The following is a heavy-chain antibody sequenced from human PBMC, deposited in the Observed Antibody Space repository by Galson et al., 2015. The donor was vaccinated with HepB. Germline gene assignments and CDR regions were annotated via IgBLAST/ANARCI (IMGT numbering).Heavy chain of an antibody. J-gene: IGHJ4*02. D-gene: IGHD3-3*01. CDR3: ARDASEWSRDY. CDR1: GFTFWTSG. V-gene: IGHV3-21*01. CDR2: IGYRETYK. Sequence: SLRLSCAASGFTFWTSGMTWVRQAPGKGLEWVAVIGYRETYKHYADSVKGRFAISRDNAKNSVYLQMNSLRVEDTAVYYCARDASEWSRDYWGQGTLVAVSS.